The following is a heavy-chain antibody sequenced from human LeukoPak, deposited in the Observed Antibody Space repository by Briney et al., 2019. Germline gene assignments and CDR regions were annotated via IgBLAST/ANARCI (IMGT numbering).Heavy chain of an antibody. J-gene: IGHJ5*02. CDR1: GFTFSSYS. V-gene: IGHV3-21*01. Sequence: PGGSLRVSCAASGFTFSSYSMNWVRQAPGKGLEWVSSISSSSYIYYADSVKGRFTISRDNAKNSLYLQMNSLRAEDTAVYYCAIAAAETWGQGTLVTVSS. D-gene: IGHD6-13*01. CDR2: ISSSSYI. CDR3: AIAAAET.